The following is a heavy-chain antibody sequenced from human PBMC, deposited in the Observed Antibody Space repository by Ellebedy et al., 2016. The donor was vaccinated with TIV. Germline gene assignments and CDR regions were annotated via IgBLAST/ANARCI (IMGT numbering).Heavy chain of an antibody. D-gene: IGHD6-13*01. CDR3: ARRYSSSWYWFDL. Sequence: SETLSLTCAVSGGSVSSSNWWTWVRQPPGKGLEWIGAIYYRGNTNYNPSLKSRVTISVDKSKNQFSLNLKSVTAADTAVYYCARRYSSSWYWFDLWGQGTLVSVSS. V-gene: IGHV4-4*02. J-gene: IGHJ5*02. CDR1: GGSVSSSNW. CDR2: IYYRGNT.